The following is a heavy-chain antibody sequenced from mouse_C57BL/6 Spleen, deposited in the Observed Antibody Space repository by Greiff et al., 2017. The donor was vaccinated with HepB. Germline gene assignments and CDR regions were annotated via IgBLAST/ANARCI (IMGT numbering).Heavy chain of an antibody. CDR2: ISSGGSYT. Sequence: EVMLVESGGDLVKPGGSLKLSCAASGFTFSSYGMSWVRQTPDKRLEWVATISSGGSYTYYPDSVKGRFTISRDNAKNTLYLQMSSLKSEDTAMYYCARQDWDHYAMDYWGQGTSVTVSS. J-gene: IGHJ4*01. CDR3: ARQDWDHYAMDY. V-gene: IGHV5-6*02. D-gene: IGHD4-1*01. CDR1: GFTFSSYG.